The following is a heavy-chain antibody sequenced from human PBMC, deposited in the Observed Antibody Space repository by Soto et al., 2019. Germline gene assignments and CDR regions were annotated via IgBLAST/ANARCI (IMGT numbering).Heavy chain of an antibody. V-gene: IGHV3-74*01. J-gene: IGHJ4*02. CDR3: ARTYDYIWGSYRYTEILFDY. CDR1: GFTFSSYW. CDR2: INSDGSST. Sequence: GGSLRLSCAASGFTFSSYWMHWVRQAPGKGLVRVSRINSDGSSTSYADSVKGRFTISRDNAKNTLYLQMNSLRAEDTAVYYCARTYDYIWGSYRYTEILFDYWGQGTLVTVSS. D-gene: IGHD3-16*02.